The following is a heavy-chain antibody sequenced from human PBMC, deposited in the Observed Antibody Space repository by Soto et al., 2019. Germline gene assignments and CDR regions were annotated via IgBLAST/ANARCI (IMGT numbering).Heavy chain of an antibody. CDR1: GFTFSSYW. CDR2: IKQDGSEK. Sequence: PXESLLLSCAASGFTFSSYWMSWVRQAPGKGLEWVANIKQDGSEKYYVDSVKGRFTISRDNAKNSLYLQMNSLRAEDTAVYYCARDWVYDSSGYYYFYYYYYGMDVWGQGTTVTVSS. CDR3: ARDWVYDSSGYYYFYYYYYGMDV. V-gene: IGHV3-7*03. D-gene: IGHD3-22*01. J-gene: IGHJ6*02.